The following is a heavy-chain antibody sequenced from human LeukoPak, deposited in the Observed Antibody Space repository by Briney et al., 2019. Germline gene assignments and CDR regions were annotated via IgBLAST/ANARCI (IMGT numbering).Heavy chain of an antibody. Sequence: SETLSLTCTVSGGSISSYYWSWIRQPPGKGLEWIGYIYYSGSTNYNPSLKSRVTISVDTSKNQFSLKLSSVTAADTAVYYCARWAEAYYYGSGIDYWGQGTLVTVSS. D-gene: IGHD3-10*01. CDR2: IYYSGST. J-gene: IGHJ4*02. CDR3: ARWAEAYYYGSGIDY. V-gene: IGHV4-59*01. CDR1: GGSISSYY.